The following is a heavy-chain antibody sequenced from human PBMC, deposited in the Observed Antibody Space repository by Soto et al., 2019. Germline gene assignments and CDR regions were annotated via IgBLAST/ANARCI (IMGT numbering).Heavy chain of an antibody. CDR3: ARLHSHGTYGMDV. J-gene: IGHJ6*02. D-gene: IGHD5-18*01. CDR2: IIPIFGTT. Sequence: QMHLVQSGAEVKKPGSSVNVSCKASGGSFTYTLSWVRQAPGQGLEWMGGIIPIFGTTNYAQKFQDRVTITADESTKTAYMELNPLTSEDTAVYYCARLHSHGTYGMDVWGQGTTVTVSS. V-gene: IGHV1-69*01. CDR1: GGSFTYT.